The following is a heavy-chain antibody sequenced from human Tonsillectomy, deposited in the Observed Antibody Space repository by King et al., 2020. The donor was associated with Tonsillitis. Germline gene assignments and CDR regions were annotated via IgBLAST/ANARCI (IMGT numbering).Heavy chain of an antibody. J-gene: IGHJ5*02. CDR2: ISHSGST. CDR3: ATHLQYSRSRLGWFDP. Sequence: VQLQQWGAGLLKPSETLSLTCAVYGGSFSTYYWSWIRQPPGKGLEWIGEISHSGSTNYNPSLKSRFTISVDTSKNQFSLRLSSVTAADTAIYYCATHLQYSRSRLGWFDPWGQGTLVTVSS. V-gene: IGHV4-34*01. CDR1: GGSFSTYY. D-gene: IGHD6-13*01.